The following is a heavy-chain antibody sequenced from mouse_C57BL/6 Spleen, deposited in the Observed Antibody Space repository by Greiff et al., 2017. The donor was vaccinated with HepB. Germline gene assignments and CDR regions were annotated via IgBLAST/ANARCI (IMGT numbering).Heavy chain of an antibody. CDR1: GYTFTSYW. D-gene: IGHD2-5*01. Sequence: QVQLQQPGAELVKPGASVKLSCKASGYTFTSYWMHWVKQRPGQGLEWIGMIHPNSGSTNYNEKFKSKATLTVDKSSSTAYMQLSSLTSEDSAVYYCANGAYYSNYAVLYYAMDYWGQGPSVTVSS. J-gene: IGHJ4*01. CDR3: ANGAYYSNYAVLYYAMDY. CDR2: IHPNSGST. V-gene: IGHV1-64*01.